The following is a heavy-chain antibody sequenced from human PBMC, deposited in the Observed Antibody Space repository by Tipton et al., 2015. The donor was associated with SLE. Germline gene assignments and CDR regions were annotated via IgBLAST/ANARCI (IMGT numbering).Heavy chain of an antibody. V-gene: IGHV4-59*11. D-gene: IGHD3-10*01. CDR1: GGSISSHY. CDR3: ASGDYYYYGMDV. J-gene: IGHJ6*02. CDR2: IYYSGST. Sequence: TLSLPCTVSGGSISSHYWSWIRQPPGKGLEWIGYIYYSGSTNYNPSLKSRVTISVDTSKNQFSLKLSSVTAADTAVYYCASGDYYYYGMDVWGQGTTVTVSS.